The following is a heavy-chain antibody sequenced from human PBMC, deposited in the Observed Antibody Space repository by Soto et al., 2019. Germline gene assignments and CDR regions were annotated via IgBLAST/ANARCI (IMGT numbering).Heavy chain of an antibody. Sequence: PGGSLRLSCAASGFTFNSYAMSWVRQAPGKGLEWVSAISGSGGSTYYADSVKGRFTISRDNSKNTLYLQMNSLRAEDTAVYYCAKDRGYQLRAFDYWGQGTLVTVSS. CDR2: ISGSGGST. CDR3: AKDRGYQLRAFDY. J-gene: IGHJ4*02. CDR1: GFTFNSYA. V-gene: IGHV3-23*01. D-gene: IGHD2-2*01.